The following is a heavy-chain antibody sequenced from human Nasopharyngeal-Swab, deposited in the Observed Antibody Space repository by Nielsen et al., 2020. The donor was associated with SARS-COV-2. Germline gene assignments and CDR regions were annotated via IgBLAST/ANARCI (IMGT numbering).Heavy chain of an antibody. CDR2: ISSSGSTI. Sequence: GESLKISCAASGFTFSSYSMNWVRQAPGKGLEWVSYISSSGSTIYYADSVKGRFTISRGNAKNSLYLQMNSLRAEDTAVYYCARGTRAVAGPTGRYFQHWGQGTLVTVSS. CDR3: ARGTRAVAGPTGRYFQH. CDR1: GFTFSSYS. V-gene: IGHV3-48*04. J-gene: IGHJ1*01. D-gene: IGHD6-19*01.